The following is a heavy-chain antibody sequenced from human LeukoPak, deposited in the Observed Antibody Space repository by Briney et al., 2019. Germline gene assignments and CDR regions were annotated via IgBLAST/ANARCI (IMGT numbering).Heavy chain of an antibody. D-gene: IGHD2/OR15-2a*01. CDR1: GFTFSSYA. Sequence: GRSLRLSCAASGFTFSSYAMHWVRQAPGKGLEWVAVISYDGSNKHYADSVKGRFTISRDNSKNTLYLQMNSLRAEDTAVYYCARDLEYDATLDYWGQGTLVTVSS. CDR2: ISYDGSNK. CDR3: ARDLEYDATLDY. J-gene: IGHJ4*02. V-gene: IGHV3-30-3*01.